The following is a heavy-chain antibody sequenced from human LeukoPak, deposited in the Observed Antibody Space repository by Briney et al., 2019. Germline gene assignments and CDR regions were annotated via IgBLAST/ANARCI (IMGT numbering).Heavy chain of an antibody. D-gene: IGHD3-22*01. Sequence: PSETLSLTCAVCGGSFSGYYWSWIRQPPGKGLEWIGEINHSGSTNYNPSLKSRVTISVDTSRNQFSLKLSSVTAADTAVDYCARGDRITVIVEGAFDIWGQGTMVTVSS. CDR2: INHSGST. V-gene: IGHV4-34*01. CDR3: ARGDRITVIVEGAFDI. J-gene: IGHJ3*02. CDR1: GGSFSGYY.